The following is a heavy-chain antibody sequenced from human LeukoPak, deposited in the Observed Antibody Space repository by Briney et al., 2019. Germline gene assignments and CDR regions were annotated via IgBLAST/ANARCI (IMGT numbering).Heavy chain of an antibody. J-gene: IGHJ4*02. CDR3: ASDISFRDY. D-gene: IGHD3-16*02. V-gene: IGHV3-7*01. CDR1: GFTFRSYW. Sequence: PGGSLRLSCAASGFTFRSYWMSWVRQAPGKGLEWVANIKQDGSEKYYVDSVKGRFTISRDNAKNSLYLQMNSLRAEDTAVYYCASDISFRDYWGQGTLVTVSS. CDR2: IKQDGSEK.